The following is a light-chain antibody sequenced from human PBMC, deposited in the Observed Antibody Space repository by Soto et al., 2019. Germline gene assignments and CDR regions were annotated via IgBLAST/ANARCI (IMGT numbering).Light chain of an antibody. CDR2: ENN. V-gene: IGLV1-51*02. CDR3: GTWDSSLSVHYV. CDR1: SSNIGNNY. Sequence: QSVLTQPPSVPAAPGQKVTISCSGSSSNIGNNYVSWYQQLPGTAPKLLIYENNKRPSGIPDRFSGSKSGTSATLGITGLQTGDEADYYCGTWDSSLSVHYVFGTGTKVTV. J-gene: IGLJ1*01.